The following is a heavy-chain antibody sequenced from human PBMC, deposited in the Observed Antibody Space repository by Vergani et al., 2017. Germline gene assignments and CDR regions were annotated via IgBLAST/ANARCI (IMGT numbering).Heavy chain of an antibody. CDR2: IYYSGST. CDR1: GGSISSSSYY. J-gene: IGHJ4*02. D-gene: IGHD6-6*01. V-gene: IGHV4-39*01. Sequence: QVQLQESGPGLVKPSETLSLTCTVSGGSISSSSYYWGWIRQPPGKGLEWIGSIYYSGSTYYNPSLKSRVTISVDTSKNQFSLKLSSVTAADTAVYYCARQYSSSGDDYWGQGTLVTVSS. CDR3: ARQYSSSGDDY.